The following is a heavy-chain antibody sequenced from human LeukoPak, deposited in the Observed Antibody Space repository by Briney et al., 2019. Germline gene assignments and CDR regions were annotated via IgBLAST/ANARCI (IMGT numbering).Heavy chain of an antibody. Sequence: PSETLSLTCTVSGGSISSYYWSWIRQPAGKGLEWIGRIYTSGCTNYNPSLKSRVTMSVDTSKNQFSLKLSSVTAADTAVYYCARGDSSSLYYYFDYWGQGTLVTVSS. CDR1: GGSISSYY. D-gene: IGHD6-13*01. CDR3: ARGDSSSLYYYFDY. CDR2: IYTSGCT. J-gene: IGHJ4*02. V-gene: IGHV4-4*07.